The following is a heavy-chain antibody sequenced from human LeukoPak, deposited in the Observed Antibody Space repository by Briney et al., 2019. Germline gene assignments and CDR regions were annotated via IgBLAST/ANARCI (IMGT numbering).Heavy chain of an antibody. Sequence: PSETLSLTCTVSGGSINSYYWNWIRQSPGKGLEWIGYIYYSGSTNYNPSLKSRVTISIDTSKNQFSLKLSSATAADTAVYHCARDSSTGEFDYWGQGTLVTVSS. CDR2: IYYSGST. D-gene: IGHD7-27*01. V-gene: IGHV4-59*01. CDR3: ARDSSTGEFDY. CDR1: GGSINSYY. J-gene: IGHJ4*02.